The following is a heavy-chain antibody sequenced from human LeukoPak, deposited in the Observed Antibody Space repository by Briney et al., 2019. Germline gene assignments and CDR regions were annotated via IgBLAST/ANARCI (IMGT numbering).Heavy chain of an antibody. V-gene: IGHV1-24*01. CDR2: FDPEDGET. Sequence: ASVTVSRKVSGYTLTELSMHWVRQAPGKGLEWMGGFDPEDGETIYAQKFQGRVTMTEDTSTDTAYMELSSLRSEDTSVYYCATPDIVGRGGWFDPWGQGTLVTVSS. J-gene: IGHJ5*02. D-gene: IGHD2-15*01. CDR3: ATPDIVGRGGWFDP. CDR1: GYTLTELS.